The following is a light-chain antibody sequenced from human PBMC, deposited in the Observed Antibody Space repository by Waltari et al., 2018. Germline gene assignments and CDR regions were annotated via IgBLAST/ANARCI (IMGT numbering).Light chain of an antibody. J-gene: IGKJ2*01. Sequence: EIVLTQSPATLSFSPGQRATLSYRASQSVDRRLTWYQQKPGQPPRLLIYDVSNRATVIPARFSGSGSGTDFTLTISDLKSEEFATYYCQHRSDWPPMYTFGQGTKLQIK. CDR2: DVS. CDR3: QHRSDWPPMYT. CDR1: QSVDRR. V-gene: IGKV3-11*01.